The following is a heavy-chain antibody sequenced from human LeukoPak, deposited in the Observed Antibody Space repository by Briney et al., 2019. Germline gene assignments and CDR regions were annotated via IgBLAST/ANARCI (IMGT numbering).Heavy chain of an antibody. CDR3: GRGRYCTSTTCEYSDY. CDR2: INPNSGGT. V-gene: IGHV1-2*06. CDR1: GYTFTVYY. J-gene: IGHJ4*02. Sequence: ASVKVSCKASGYTFTVYYMHWVRQAPGQGLEWMGRINPNSGGTNYSQKFQGRVTMARDTSISTAYMELSRLRSDDTTVDYYGRGRYCTSTTCEYSDYWGQGTLVTASS. D-gene: IGHD2-2*01.